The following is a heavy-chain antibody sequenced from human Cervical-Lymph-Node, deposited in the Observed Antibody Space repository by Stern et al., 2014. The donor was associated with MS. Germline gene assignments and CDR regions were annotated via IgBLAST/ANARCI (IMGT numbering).Heavy chain of an antibody. D-gene: IGHD6-13*01. Sequence: VQLVESGGGVVQPGRSLRLSCAASGFTFSSYGMHWVRQAPGKGLEWVAVIWYDGSNKYYADSVKGRFTISRDNSKNTLYLQMNSLRAEDAAVYYCARVSSSWSSPDDAFDIWGQGTMVTDSS. CDR3: ARVSSSWSSPDDAFDI. CDR2: IWYDGSNK. J-gene: IGHJ3*02. V-gene: IGHV3-33*01. CDR1: GFTFSSYG.